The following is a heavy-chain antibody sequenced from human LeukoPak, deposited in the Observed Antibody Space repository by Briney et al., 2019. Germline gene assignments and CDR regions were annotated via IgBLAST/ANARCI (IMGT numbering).Heavy chain of an antibody. D-gene: IGHD2/OR15-2a*01. CDR3: ARAENRGPYYGMDV. J-gene: IGHJ6*02. V-gene: IGHV3-30*04. CDR2: ISYDGSNK. Sequence: GGSLRLSCAASGFTFNSYAMHWVRQAPGKGLEWVAVISYDGSNKYYADSVKGRFTISRDNSKNTLYLQMNSLRAEDTAVYYCARAENRGPYYGMDVWGRGTTVTVSS. CDR1: GFTFNSYA.